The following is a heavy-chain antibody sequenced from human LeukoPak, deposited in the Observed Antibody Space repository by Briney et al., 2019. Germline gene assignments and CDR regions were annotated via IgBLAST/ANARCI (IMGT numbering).Heavy chain of an antibody. D-gene: IGHD3-22*01. V-gene: IGHV1-8*02. CDR2: MNPNSGNT. CDR1: GYTFTSYD. J-gene: IGHJ5*02. CDR3: ARVSMIVVVTPDSGFDP. Sequence: GASVKVSCKASGYTFTSYDINWVRQATGQGLEWMGWMNPNSGNTGYAQKFQGRVTMTRNTSISTAYMELSSLRSEDTAVYYCARVSMIVVVTPDSGFDPWGQGTLVTVSS.